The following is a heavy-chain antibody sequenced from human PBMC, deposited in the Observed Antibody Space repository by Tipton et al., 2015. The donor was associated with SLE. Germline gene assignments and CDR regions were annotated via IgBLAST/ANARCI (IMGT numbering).Heavy chain of an antibody. D-gene: IGHD5-24*01. V-gene: IGHV4-59*01. CDR2: IDYSGST. CDR3: ARRGYKSWYFDL. CDR1: NGSISSDY. Sequence: TLSLTCTVSNGSISSDYWSWIRQPPGKGLEWIGYIDYSGSTNYNPSLKSRVTVSLDTSKNQFSLKLRSVTAADTAVYYCARRGYKSWYFDLWGRGALVTVSS. J-gene: IGHJ2*01.